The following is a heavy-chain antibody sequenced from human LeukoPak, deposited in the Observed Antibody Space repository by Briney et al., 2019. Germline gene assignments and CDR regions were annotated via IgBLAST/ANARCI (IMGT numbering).Heavy chain of an antibody. V-gene: IGHV1-2*02. Sequence: AAVKVSCKASGYTFTAYYIDWVRQAPGQGREWMGWINPNSGDTSYAQKFQGRVTMTRDTSITTAYMDLTSLPSDDTAVYYCARRLSTWSEGWFDPWGQGTLVTVSS. D-gene: IGHD6-13*01. J-gene: IGHJ5*02. CDR3: ARRLSTWSEGWFDP. CDR2: INPNSGDT. CDR1: GYTFTAYY.